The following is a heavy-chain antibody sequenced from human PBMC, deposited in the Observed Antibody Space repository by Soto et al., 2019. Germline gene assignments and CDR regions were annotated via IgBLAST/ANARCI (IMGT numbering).Heavy chain of an antibody. CDR2: IYHSGST. CDR3: ARVVPAANGAHNWFDP. CDR1: GDSITSSKHY. D-gene: IGHD2-2*01. Sequence: SETLSLTCTVSGDSITSSKHYWSWIRQPPGKGLEWIGYIYHSGSTYYNPSLKSRVTISVDRSKNQFSLKLSSVTAADTAVYYCARVVPAANGAHNWFDPWGQGTLVTVSS. V-gene: IGHV4-30-2*01. J-gene: IGHJ5*02.